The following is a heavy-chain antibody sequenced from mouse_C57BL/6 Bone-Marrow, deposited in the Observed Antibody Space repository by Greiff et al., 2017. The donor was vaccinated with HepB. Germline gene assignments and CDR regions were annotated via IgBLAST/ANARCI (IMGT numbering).Heavy chain of an antibody. V-gene: IGHV5-4*01. CDR1: GFTFSSYA. Sequence: VKLVESGGGLVKPGGSLKLSCAASGFTFSSYAMSWVRQTPEKRLEWVATISDGGSYTYYPDNVKGRFTISRDNAKNNLYLQMSHLKSEDTAMYYCARDRPTLRRTWFAYWGQGTLVTVSA. J-gene: IGHJ3*01. CDR2: ISDGGSYT. CDR3: ARDRPTLRRTWFAY. D-gene: IGHD1-2*01.